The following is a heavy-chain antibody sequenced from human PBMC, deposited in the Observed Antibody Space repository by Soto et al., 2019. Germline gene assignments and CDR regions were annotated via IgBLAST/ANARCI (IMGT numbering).Heavy chain of an antibody. Sequence: SETLSLTCTVSGGSMNRGGHYWSWIRQHPGKGLEWIGYIYYSGSTFYHPSLKGRLTISVDTSKNQFSLKLSSVTAADTAVYYCARVFNSAFDFWGQGTLVTVSS. V-gene: IGHV4-31*03. J-gene: IGHJ3*01. CDR1: GGSMNRGGHY. CDR3: ARVFNSAFDF. D-gene: IGHD1-1*01. CDR2: IYYSGST.